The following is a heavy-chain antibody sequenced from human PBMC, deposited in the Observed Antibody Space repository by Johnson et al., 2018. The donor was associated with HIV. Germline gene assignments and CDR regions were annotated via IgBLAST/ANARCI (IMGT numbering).Heavy chain of an antibody. V-gene: IGHV3-66*01. CDR3: ARDHSGSYGFLDAFDI. J-gene: IGHJ3*02. CDR2: IYSGGST. Sequence: VKLVESGGGLVQPGGSLRLSCAASGFTFSSYWMSWVRQAPGKGLEWVSVIYSGGSTYYADSVRGRFSSSRDNAKNSLYLQMNSLRAEDTALYYCARDHSGSYGFLDAFDIWGQGTMVTVSS. CDR1: GFTFSSYW. D-gene: IGHD1-26*01.